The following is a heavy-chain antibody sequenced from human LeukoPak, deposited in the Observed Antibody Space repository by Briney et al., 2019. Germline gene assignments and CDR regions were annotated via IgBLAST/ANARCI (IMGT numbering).Heavy chain of an antibody. CDR3: ARDMVRGVKDAFDS. D-gene: IGHD3-10*01. V-gene: IGHV3-48*03. CDR2: ITSGGGSL. CDR1: GFTFSQYE. J-gene: IGHJ5*01. Sequence: PGGSLRLSCTASGFTFSQYEMNWVRQAPGKGLEWVAYITSGGGSLHYPDSVQGRFTISRDNAKNSLFLQMPSLRAEDTAVYYCARDMVRGVKDAFDSWGQGTLVTVSS.